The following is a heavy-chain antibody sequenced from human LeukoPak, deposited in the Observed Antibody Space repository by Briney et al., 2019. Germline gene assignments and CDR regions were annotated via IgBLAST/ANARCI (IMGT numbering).Heavy chain of an antibody. CDR2: ISCSGSTI. CDR1: GFTFSDYY. J-gene: IGHJ6*04. CDR3: ARDPVYGSGAADTYYDGMDV. V-gene: IGHV3-11*01. D-gene: IGHD3-10*01. Sequence: GGTLRLSCAASGFTFSDYYMSWIRQAPGKGLEWVSYISCSGSTIYYADSVKGRFTISRDNGKNSLYLQMNSLTAEDTAVYYCARDPVYGSGAADTYYDGMDVWGKGTTVTVSS.